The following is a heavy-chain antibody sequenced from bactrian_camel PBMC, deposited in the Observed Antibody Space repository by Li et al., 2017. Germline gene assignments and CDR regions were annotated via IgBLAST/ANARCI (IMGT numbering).Heavy chain of an antibody. V-gene: IGHV3S61*01. CDR1: GFSQRRRYC. D-gene: IGHD4*01. Sequence: QLVESGGGSVQAGGSLRLSCAASGFSQRRRYCMAWFRQAPGKEREGVAFIYHGDGSSQIADSVQARFTLSQDNAKKMIELQMNDLKPEDTGMYYCAATRHFTQWDLHSGVDVWGKGTQVTVS. CDR2: IYHGDGSS. J-gene: IGHJ7*01.